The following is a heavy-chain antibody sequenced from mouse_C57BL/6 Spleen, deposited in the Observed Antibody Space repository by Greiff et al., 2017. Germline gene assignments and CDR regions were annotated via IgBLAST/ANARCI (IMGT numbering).Heavy chain of an antibody. D-gene: IGHD1-1*02. V-gene: IGHV1-50*01. CDR3: ARGGEGDYFDY. CDR1: GYTFTSYW. CDR2: IDPSDSYT. J-gene: IGHJ2*01. Sequence: QVQLQQPGAELVKPGASVKLSCKASGYTFTSYWMQWVKQRPGQGLEWIGEIDPSDSYTNYNQKFKGKATLTVDTSSSKAYMQLSSLTSEDSAVYYCARGGEGDYFDYWGQGTTLTVSS.